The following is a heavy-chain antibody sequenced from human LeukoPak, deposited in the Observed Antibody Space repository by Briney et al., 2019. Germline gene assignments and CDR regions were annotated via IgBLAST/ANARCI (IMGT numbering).Heavy chain of an antibody. J-gene: IGHJ3*02. V-gene: IGHV1-2*02. Sequence: ASVKVSCKASGYTFTGYYMHWVRQAPGQGLEWMGWINPNSGGTNYAQKFQGRVTMTRDTSISTAYMELSRLRSDDTAVYYCAIFQGGSAQRAFDIWGQGTMVTVSS. CDR1: GYTFTGYY. D-gene: IGHD3-10*01. CDR2: INPNSGGT. CDR3: AIFQGGSAQRAFDI.